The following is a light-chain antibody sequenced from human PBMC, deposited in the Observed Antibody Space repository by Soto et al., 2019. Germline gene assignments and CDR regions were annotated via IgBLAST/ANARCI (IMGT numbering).Light chain of an antibody. CDR1: QSVSTN. V-gene: IGKV3-15*01. CDR2: GAY. CDR3: QQYNKWPPWT. Sequence: EIVMTQSPATLSVSPGERATLSCRASQSVSTNLPWYQQKPGQAPSLLVYGAYTRAPGIPARFSGSGSGTEFTLTISSLQSEDFAIYYCQQYNKWPPWTFGQGTKVEIK. J-gene: IGKJ1*01.